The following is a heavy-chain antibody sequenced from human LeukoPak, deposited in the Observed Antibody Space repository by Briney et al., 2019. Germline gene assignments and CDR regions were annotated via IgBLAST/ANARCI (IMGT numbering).Heavy chain of an antibody. J-gene: IGHJ6*02. CDR1: GYSFTAFY. CDR3: ARDRRAAAAPVYGMDV. D-gene: IGHD6-13*01. CDR2: INPSGGST. Sequence: ASVKVSCKTSGYSFTAFYIHWVRQAPGQGLEWMGIINPSGGSTSYAQKFQGRVTMTRDTSTSTVYMELSSLRSEDTAVYYCARDRRAAAAPVYGMDVWGQGTTVTVSS. V-gene: IGHV1-46*01.